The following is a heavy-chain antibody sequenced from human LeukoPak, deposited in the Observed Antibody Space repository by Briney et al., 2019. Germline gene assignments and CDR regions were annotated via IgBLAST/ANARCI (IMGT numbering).Heavy chain of an antibody. Sequence: PSETLSLTCAVYGGSFSGYYWSWIRQPPGKGLEWIGEINHSGNTNYNPSLKSRVTISVDTSKNQFSLKLSSVTAADTAVYYCARADAQKYYFDYWGQGTLVTVSS. CDR3: ARADAQKYYFDY. J-gene: IGHJ4*02. CDR2: INHSGNT. V-gene: IGHV4-34*01. CDR1: GGSFSGYY.